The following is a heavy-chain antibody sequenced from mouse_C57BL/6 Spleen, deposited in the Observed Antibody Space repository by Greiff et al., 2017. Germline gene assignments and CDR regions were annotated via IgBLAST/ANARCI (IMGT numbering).Heavy chain of an antibody. D-gene: IGHD1-1*01. CDR1: GYTFTSYW. CDR2: IYPGSGST. J-gene: IGHJ1*03. CDR3: ARPSLYYGSTPGYFDV. Sequence: QVQLQQPGAELVKPGASVKMSCKASGYTFTSYWITWVKQRPGQGLEWIGDIYPGSGSTNYNEKFKSKATLTVDTSSSTAYMQLSSLTSEDSAVYYCARPSLYYGSTPGYFDVWGTGTTVTVSS. V-gene: IGHV1-55*01.